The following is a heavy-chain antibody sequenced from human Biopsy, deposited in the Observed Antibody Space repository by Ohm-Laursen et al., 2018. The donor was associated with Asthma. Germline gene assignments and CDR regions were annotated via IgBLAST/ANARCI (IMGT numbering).Heavy chain of an antibody. CDR2: IDQSGYT. J-gene: IGHJ5*02. V-gene: IGHV4-30-2*01. Sequence: QTLSLTCAASGGSISSGGFSWTWIRQPPGKGLEWIGEIDQSGYTNYNPSLKSRVTISADTSKNQFHLNLSSVTAADTAVYFCARAAITGIRGWFDPWGQGTQVTVSS. D-gene: IGHD1-20*01. CDR3: ARAAITGIRGWFDP. CDR1: GGSISSGGFS.